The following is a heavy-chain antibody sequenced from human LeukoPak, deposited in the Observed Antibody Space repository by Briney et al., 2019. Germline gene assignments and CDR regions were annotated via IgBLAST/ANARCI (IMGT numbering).Heavy chain of an antibody. J-gene: IGHJ4*02. CDR2: INHSGST. CDR3: ARSWGYYLDY. CDR1: GGSFSGYS. D-gene: IGHD6-13*01. V-gene: IGHV4-34*01. Sequence: SETLSLTCALYGGSFSGYSWSWIRPPPRKGLEWIGEINHSGSTNYNQSLKSRVTISVDTSKNEFALKLSSVTAADTAVYYCARSWGYYLDYWGQGTLVSVSS.